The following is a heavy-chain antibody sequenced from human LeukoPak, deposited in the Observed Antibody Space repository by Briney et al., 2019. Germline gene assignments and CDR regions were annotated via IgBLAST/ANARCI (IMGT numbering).Heavy chain of an antibody. Sequence: PGRSLRLSCAASGFTFSSYALHWVRQAPGKGLEWVAVISYDGSNKYYADSVKGRFTISRDNSKNTLYLQMNSLRAEDTAVYCCAREVVVVPAAMGVGAFDIWGQGTMVTVSS. V-gene: IGHV3-30*04. CDR1: GFTFSSYA. CDR3: AREVVVVPAAMGVGAFDI. J-gene: IGHJ3*02. D-gene: IGHD2-2*01. CDR2: ISYDGSNK.